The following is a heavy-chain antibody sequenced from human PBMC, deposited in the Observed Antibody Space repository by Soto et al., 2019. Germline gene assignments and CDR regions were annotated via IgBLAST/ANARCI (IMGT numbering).Heavy chain of an antibody. D-gene: IGHD3-16*01. Sequence: QVQLVQSGAEVKKPGASVKVSCKTSGYTFTNFGLSWVRQAPGKGLEWMGWISAYNGNTNYAQNFQGRVTMTTDTSTSTAYMELRSLRSDATAVYYCAGGGTPIDYWGQGTLVTVSS. CDR3: AGGGTPIDY. CDR1: GYTFTNFG. J-gene: IGHJ4*02. V-gene: IGHV1-18*01. CDR2: ISAYNGNT.